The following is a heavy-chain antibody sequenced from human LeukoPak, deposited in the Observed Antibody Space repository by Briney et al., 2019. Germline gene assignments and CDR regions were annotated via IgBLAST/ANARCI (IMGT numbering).Heavy chain of an antibody. V-gene: IGHV1-46*01. CDR3: CLPSSRGGDAFDI. Sequence: ASVKVSCKASGYTFTSYYMHWVRQAPGQGLEWMGIINPSGGSTSYAQKFQGRVTMTRDTSTSTVYVELSSLRSEDTAVYYCCLPSSRGGDAFDIWGQGTMVTVSS. J-gene: IGHJ3*02. D-gene: IGHD3-10*01. CDR1: GYTFTSYY. CDR2: INPSGGST.